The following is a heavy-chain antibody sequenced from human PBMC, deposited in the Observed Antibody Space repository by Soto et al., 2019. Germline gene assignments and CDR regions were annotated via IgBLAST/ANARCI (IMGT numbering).Heavy chain of an antibody. V-gene: IGHV3-74*01. J-gene: IGHJ4*02. CDR3: ARHLPGNRAY. CDR1: GFTFSSYW. CDR2: INSDGSSK. D-gene: IGHD3-3*02. Sequence: EVQLVESGGGVVQPGGSLRLSCAASGFTFSSYWMHWVRQAPGKGLVWVARINSDGSSKYYADSVKGRFTISRDNAKNSLYLQRNSMRVEDTAVYYCARHLPGNRAYWGQGTLVTVS.